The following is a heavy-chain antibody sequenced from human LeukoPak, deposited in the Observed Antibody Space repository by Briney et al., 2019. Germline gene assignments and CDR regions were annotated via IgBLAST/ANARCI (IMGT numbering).Heavy chain of an antibody. V-gene: IGHV3-23*01. J-gene: IGHJ4*02. CDR3: AKEPKDCTGGTCHSGGGYYYEY. CDR1: GFTFRTYA. D-gene: IGHD2-15*01. CDR2: ISGSGGKT. Sequence: GGSLRLSCAVSGFTFRTYAMSWVRQAPGKGLEWVSGISGSGGKTYYADSVKGRFTISRDNSKNTLSLQMDSLRAEDTAVYHCAKEPKDCTGGTCHSGGGYYYEYWGQGTLVAVSS.